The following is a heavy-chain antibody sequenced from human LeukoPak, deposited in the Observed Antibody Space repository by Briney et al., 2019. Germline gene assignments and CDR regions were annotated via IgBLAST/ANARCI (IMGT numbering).Heavy chain of an antibody. J-gene: IGHJ5*02. CDR1: GGSINGYY. D-gene: IGHD2-15*01. Sequence: SETLSLTCTVSGGSINGYYWSWTRQPPGRGLEYIGHIYYKGNTDYNPSLKSRVTISVDTSKNQFSLKLSSVTAADTAVYYCARHGWDCSGGSCYSLLNWFDPWGQGTLVTVSS. CDR2: IYYKGNT. CDR3: ARHGWDCSGGSCYSLLNWFDP. V-gene: IGHV4-59*08.